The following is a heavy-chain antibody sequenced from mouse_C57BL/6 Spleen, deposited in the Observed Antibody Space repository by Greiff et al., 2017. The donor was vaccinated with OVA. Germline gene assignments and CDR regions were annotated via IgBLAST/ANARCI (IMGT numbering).Heavy chain of an antibody. V-gene: IGHV1-50*01. J-gene: IGHJ3*01. CDR3: ASTAQATWFAY. D-gene: IGHD3-2*02. CDR1: GYTFTSYW. CDR2: IDPSDSYT. Sequence: QVQLQQPGAELVKPGASVKLSCKASGYTFTSYWMQWVKQRPGQGLEWIGEIDPSDSYTNYNQKFKGKATLTVDTSSSTAYMQLSSLTSEDSAVYYCASTAQATWFAYWRQGTLVTVSA.